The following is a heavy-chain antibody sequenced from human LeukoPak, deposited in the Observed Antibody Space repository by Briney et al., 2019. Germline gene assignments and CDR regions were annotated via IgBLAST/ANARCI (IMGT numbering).Heavy chain of an antibody. CDR2: INPNSGCT. J-gene: IGHJ4*02. CDR3: ARDAIVRDYSYSDY. CDR1: GYTFTAYY. D-gene: IGHD4-11*01. Sequence: ASVKVSCKASGYTFTAYYIHWVRQVPGQGLQWMGWINPNSGCTNYPQKFQGRVTMTTDTSISTAYMELSSLRSDDTAVYFCARDAIVRDYSYSDYWGQGTLVTVSS. V-gene: IGHV1-2*02.